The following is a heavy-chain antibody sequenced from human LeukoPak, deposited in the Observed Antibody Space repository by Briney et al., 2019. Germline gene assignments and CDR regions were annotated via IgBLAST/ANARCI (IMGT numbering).Heavy chain of an antibody. V-gene: IGHV4-38-2*02. D-gene: IGHD2-2*03. CDR2: IYHSGST. J-gene: IGHJ6*02. CDR3: ARLDIVVVPAAPDYYGMDV. Sequence: SETLSLTCTVSGYSISSGYYWGWIRQPPGKGLEWIGSIYHSGSTYYNPSLKSRVTISVDTSKNPFSLKLSSVTAADTAVYYCARLDIVVVPAAPDYYGMDVWGQGTTVTVSS. CDR1: GYSISSGYY.